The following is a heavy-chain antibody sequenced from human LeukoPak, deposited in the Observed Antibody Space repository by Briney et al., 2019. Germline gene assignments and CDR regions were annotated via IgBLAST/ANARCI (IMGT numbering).Heavy chain of an antibody. J-gene: IGHJ5*02. CDR1: GGSISTYY. CDR2: IYTSGST. CDR3: AREGVVPAAKGVFDP. V-gene: IGHV4-4*07. Sequence: SETLSLTCTVSGGSISTYYWNWIRQPAGKGLEWIGRIYTSGSTNYNPSLKSRVTMSVNTSKNQFSLKLSSVTAADTAVYYCAREGVVPAAKGVFDPWGQGTLVTVSS. D-gene: IGHD2-2*01.